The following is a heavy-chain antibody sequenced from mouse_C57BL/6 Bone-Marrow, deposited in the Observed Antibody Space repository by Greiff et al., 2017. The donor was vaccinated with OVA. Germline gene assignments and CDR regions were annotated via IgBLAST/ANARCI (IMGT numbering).Heavy chain of an antibody. Sequence: QVQLQQSGAELARPGASVKLSCKASGYTFTSYGISWVKQRTGQGLEWIGEIYPRSGNTYYNEKFKGKAKLTADKSSSTAYMELRSLTSEDSAVYFCASTIYYYGTKSFHFDYWCQGTTLTVSS. CDR3: ASTIYYYGTKSFHFDY. J-gene: IGHJ2*01. CDR1: GYTFTSYG. V-gene: IGHV1-81*01. D-gene: IGHD1-1*01. CDR2: IYPRSGNT.